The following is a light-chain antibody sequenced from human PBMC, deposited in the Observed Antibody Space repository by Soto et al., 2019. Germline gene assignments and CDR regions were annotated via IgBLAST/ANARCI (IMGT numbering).Light chain of an antibody. J-gene: IGLJ2*01. Sequence: QSVLTQPPSVSEAPRQRVTISCSGSSSNIGNNAVNWYQQLPGKAPKLLIYYDDLLPSGVSDRFSGSKSGTSASLAIRGLQSEDEADYYCAAWDDSLNGVVFGGGTKVTVL. CDR1: SSNIGNNA. V-gene: IGLV1-36*01. CDR2: YDD. CDR3: AAWDDSLNGVV.